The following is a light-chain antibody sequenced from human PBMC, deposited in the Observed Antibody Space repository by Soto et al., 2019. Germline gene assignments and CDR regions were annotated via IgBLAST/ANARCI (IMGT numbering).Light chain of an antibody. Sequence: IVLTQSPGTLSSSPGERATLSCRASQSVSTNNLAWYQQRPGQAPRLLIYDTSRRATGIPDRFSGSGSGTDFTLSISRLEPGDLAVYYCQQYDNSVWTFGQGTKVDIK. V-gene: IGKV3-20*01. CDR2: DTS. J-gene: IGKJ1*01. CDR1: QSVSTNN. CDR3: QQYDNSVWT.